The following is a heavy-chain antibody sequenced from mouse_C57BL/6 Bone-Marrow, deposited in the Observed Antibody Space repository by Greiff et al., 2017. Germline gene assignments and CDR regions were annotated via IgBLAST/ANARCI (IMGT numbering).Heavy chain of an antibody. CDR2: IYPRSGNT. V-gene: IGHV1-81*01. CDR1: GYTFPSYG. D-gene: IGHD1-1*01. CDR3: ARVRVYYYGSSHDY. J-gene: IGHJ2*01. Sequence: VQLQQSGAELARPGASVTLSCKASGYTFPSYGISWVKQRTGQGLEWIGEIYPRSGNTYYNEKFKGKATLTADKSSSTVYMELRSLTSEDSAVYFCARVRVYYYGSSHDYGGQGTTLTVSS.